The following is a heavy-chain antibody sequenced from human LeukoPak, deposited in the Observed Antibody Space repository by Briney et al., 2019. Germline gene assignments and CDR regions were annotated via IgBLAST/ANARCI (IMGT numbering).Heavy chain of an antibody. CDR2: LSPDGSSS. J-gene: IGHJ4*02. V-gene: IGHV3-74*01. Sequence: GGSLRLSCAASGFTFSTYWMHWVRQAPGKGLVWVSRLSPDGSSSIYADSVKGRFTVSRDNAKNTLYLQMNSLRAEDTAVYYCARDRGLDYWGQGTLVTVSS. CDR3: ARDRGLDY. CDR1: GFTFSTYW.